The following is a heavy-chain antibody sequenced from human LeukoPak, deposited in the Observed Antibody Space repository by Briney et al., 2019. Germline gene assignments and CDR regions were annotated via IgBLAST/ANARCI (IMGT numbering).Heavy chain of an antibody. J-gene: IGHJ4*02. Sequence: YNADSVKGRFTISRDNSKNTLYLQMNSLRAEDTAVYYCAKDHWDIVVVPAALSDYWGQGTLVTVSS. CDR3: AKDHWDIVVVPAALSDY. V-gene: IGHV3-23*01. D-gene: IGHD2-2*01.